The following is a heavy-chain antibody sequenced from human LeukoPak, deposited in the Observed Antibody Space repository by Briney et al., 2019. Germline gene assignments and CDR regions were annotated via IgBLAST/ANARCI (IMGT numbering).Heavy chain of an antibody. J-gene: IGHJ4*02. CDR3: ARGHTGYSSGWSPFDY. V-gene: IGHV1-8*01. Sequence: ASVKVSCKASGYTFTSYDINWVRQATGQGLEWMGWMNPNSGNTGYAQKFQGRVTMTRNTSISTAYMELSSLRSEDTAVYYCARGHTGYSSGWSPFDYWGQGTLVTVSS. CDR1: GYTFTSYD. CDR2: MNPNSGNT. D-gene: IGHD6-19*01.